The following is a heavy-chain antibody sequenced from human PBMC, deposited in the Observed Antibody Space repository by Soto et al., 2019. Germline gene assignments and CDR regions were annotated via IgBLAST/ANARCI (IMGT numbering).Heavy chain of an antibody. CDR3: AKRTTVVTHFDY. Sequence: GGSLRLSYAASGFTFSSYAMSWVRQAPGKGLEWVSAISSSGGSAYYADSVKGRFTISRDNSKNTLYLQMNSLRAEDTAVYYCAKRTTVVTHFDYWGQGTLVTVSS. CDR2: ISSSGGSA. CDR1: GFTFSSYA. D-gene: IGHD4-17*01. J-gene: IGHJ4*02. V-gene: IGHV3-23*01.